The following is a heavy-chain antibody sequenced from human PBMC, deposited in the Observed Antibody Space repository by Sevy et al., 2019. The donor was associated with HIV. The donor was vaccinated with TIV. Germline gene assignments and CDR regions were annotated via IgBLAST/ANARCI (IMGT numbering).Heavy chain of an antibody. V-gene: IGHV3-21*01. D-gene: IGHD6-6*01. CDR1: GFTFSSYS. J-gene: IGHJ4*02. CDR3: ARDGSSSSGGPFDY. Sequence: GGSLRLSCAASGFTFSSYSMNWVRQAPGKGLEWVSPISSSSYIYYADSVKGRFTISRDNAKNSLYLQMNSLRAEDTAVYYCARDGSSSSGGPFDYWGQGTLVTVSS. CDR2: ISSSSYI.